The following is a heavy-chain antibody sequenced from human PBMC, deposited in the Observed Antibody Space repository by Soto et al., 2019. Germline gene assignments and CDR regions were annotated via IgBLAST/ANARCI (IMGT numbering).Heavy chain of an antibody. CDR1: GGSGGPFIGYY. CDR2: INHSGGT. D-gene: IGHD3-22*01. V-gene: IGHV4-34*01. J-gene: IGHJ6*02. Sequence: QVRLQKWAAGRLNPSWTLSLTSASYGGSGGPFIGYYGGWTNQPPGKGLEWFGEINHSGGTNLNPCLKSRVTISIDASKNQFSLKLSSVTAADTAVYYCARHNYDSSGYYHYYYGMDVWGQGTTVTVSS. CDR3: ARHNYDSSGYYHYYYGMDV.